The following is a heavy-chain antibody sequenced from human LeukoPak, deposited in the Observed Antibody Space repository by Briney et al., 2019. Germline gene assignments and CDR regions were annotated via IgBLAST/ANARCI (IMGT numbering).Heavy chain of an antibody. D-gene: IGHD5-12*01. V-gene: IGHV1-69*05. CDR3: ASLSGRPYYYMDV. J-gene: IGHJ6*03. CDR2: IIPIFGTA. CDR1: GGTFSSYA. Sequence: ASVKVSCKASGGTFSSYAIIWVRQAPGQGLEWMGGIIPIFGTANYAQKFQGRVTITTDESTSTAYMELSSLRSEDTAVYYCASLSGRPYYYMDVWGKGTTVTVSS.